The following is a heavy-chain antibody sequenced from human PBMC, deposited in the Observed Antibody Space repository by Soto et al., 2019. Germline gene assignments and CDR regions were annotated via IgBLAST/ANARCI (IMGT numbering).Heavy chain of an antibody. CDR2: IIPLFDAT. V-gene: IGHV1-69*06. CDR3: ARDHSSSWYNGTFYFDS. Sequence: QVQLVQSGAEVRKPGSSVKVSCKASGGTFTTYDISWVRQAPGQGLEWMGGIIPLFDATKYAQKFQDRVKITADNYTGTASMEVSSLTSEDTVMYLCARDHSSSWYNGTFYFDSLGRGTLVAVSS. D-gene: IGHD6-19*01. J-gene: IGHJ4*02. CDR1: GGTFTTYD.